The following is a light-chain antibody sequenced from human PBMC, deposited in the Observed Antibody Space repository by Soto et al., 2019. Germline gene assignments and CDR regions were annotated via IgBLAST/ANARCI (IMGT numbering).Light chain of an antibody. J-gene: IGKJ3*01. Sequence: DIRMTQSPSSLSASVGDRVTITCRASQSISSLLNWYQQKPGKAPKLLIFAASSLQSGVPSRFSGSGSGTDFILTISSLQPEDFATYYCQQSYSTPFTFGPGTKVDIK. CDR1: QSISSL. CDR2: AAS. CDR3: QQSYSTPFT. V-gene: IGKV1-39*01.